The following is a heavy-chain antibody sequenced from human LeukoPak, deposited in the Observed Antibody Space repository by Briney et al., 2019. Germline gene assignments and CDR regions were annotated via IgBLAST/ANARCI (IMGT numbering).Heavy chain of an antibody. CDR3: ARVPILWFGELLYGDYYYGMDV. J-gene: IGHJ6*02. Sequence: SQTLSLTCAISGDSVSSNSAAWNWIRQSPSRGLEWLGRTYYRSKWYNDYAVSVKSRITINPDTSKNQFSLQLNSVTPEDTAVHYCARVPILWFGELLYGDYYYGMDVWGQGTTVTVSS. CDR1: GDSVSSNSAA. CDR2: TYYRSKWYN. V-gene: IGHV6-1*01. D-gene: IGHD3-10*01.